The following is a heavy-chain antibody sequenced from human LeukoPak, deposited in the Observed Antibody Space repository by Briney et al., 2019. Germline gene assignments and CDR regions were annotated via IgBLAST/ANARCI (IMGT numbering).Heavy chain of an antibody. J-gene: IGHJ4*02. CDR2: ISGDGGTS. CDR3: AISRYSGSSLDY. D-gene: IGHD1-26*01. CDR1: GFTFTTYW. Sequence: GGSLRLSCAASGFTFTTYWMHWVRQAPGKGLMWVSRISGDGGTSAYADSVKGRFTISRDNAKNTLYLQTNSLRTEDTALYYCAISRYSGSSLDYWGQGSLVTVPS. V-gene: IGHV3-74*01.